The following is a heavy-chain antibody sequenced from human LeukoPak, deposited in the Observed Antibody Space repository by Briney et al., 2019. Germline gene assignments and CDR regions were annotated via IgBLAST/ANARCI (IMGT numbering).Heavy chain of an antibody. CDR3: AKGLPYDSSGYYLTAGY. V-gene: IGHV3-23*01. CDR1: GFTFSSYA. CDR2: ISGSGGST. D-gene: IGHD3-22*01. Sequence: GGSLRLSCAASGFTFSSYAMSWVRQAPGKGLEWVSAISGSGGSTYYADSVKGRFTISRDNSKNTLYLQMNSLRAEDTAVYYCAKGLPYDSSGYYLTAGYWGQGTLVTVSS. J-gene: IGHJ4*02.